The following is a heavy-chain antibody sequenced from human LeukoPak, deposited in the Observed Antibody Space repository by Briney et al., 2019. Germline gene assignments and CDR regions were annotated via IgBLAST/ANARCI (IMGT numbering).Heavy chain of an antibody. V-gene: IGHV3-74*01. CDR2: INSDGSST. CDR1: GFTFSSYW. J-gene: IGHJ6*02. CDR3: ARDPYSSSWFYYYYGMDV. Sequence: PGGSLRLSCAASGFTFSSYWMHWVRQAPGKGLVWASRINSDGSSTSYADSVKGRFTISRDNAKNTLYLQMNSLRAEDTAVYYCARDPYSSSWFYYYYGMDVWGQGTTVTVSS. D-gene: IGHD6-13*01.